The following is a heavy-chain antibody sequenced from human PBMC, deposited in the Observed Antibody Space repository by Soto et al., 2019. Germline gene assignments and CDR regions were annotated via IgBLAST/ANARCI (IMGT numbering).Heavy chain of an antibody. CDR2: MNPNSGNT. V-gene: IGHV1-8*01. D-gene: IGHD6-13*01. Sequence: QVQLVQSGAEVKKPGASVKVSCKASGYTFTSYDINWVRQATGQGLEWVGWMNPNSGNTGSAQKFEGRVTMTRNTYISTAYMELTSLRPEDTAVYYCARKRRDSSSWYNWFDPWGQGTLVTVSS. J-gene: IGHJ5*02. CDR3: ARKRRDSSSWYNWFDP. CDR1: GYTFTSYD.